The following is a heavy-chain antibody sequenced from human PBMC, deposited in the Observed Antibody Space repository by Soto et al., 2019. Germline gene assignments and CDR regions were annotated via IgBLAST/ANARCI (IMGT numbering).Heavy chain of an antibody. D-gene: IGHD1-7*01. CDR3: AREIYNWNYVNPYYYYGMDV. Sequence: ASVKVSCKASGYTFTGYYMHWVRQAPGQGLEWMGWINPNSGGTNYAQKFQGWVTMTRDTSISTAYMELSRLRSDDTAVYYCAREIYNWNYVNPYYYYGMDVWGQGTTVTVSS. J-gene: IGHJ6*02. CDR2: INPNSGGT. V-gene: IGHV1-2*04. CDR1: GYTFTGYY.